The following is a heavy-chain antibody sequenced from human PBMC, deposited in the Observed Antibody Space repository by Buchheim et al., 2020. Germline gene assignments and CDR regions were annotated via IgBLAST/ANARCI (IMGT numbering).Heavy chain of an antibody. D-gene: IGHD1-14*01. Sequence: QVQLQQWGAGLLKPSETLSLTCAVYGGSFSDYYWNWIRQLPEKGLEWIGEIHQRGSTKSKPSLKSRATMSVDASKNSFSLRVTSVTAADTAVYYCARGPGARRTLDYWGQGTL. V-gene: IGHV4-34*01. J-gene: IGHJ4*02. CDR3: ARGPGARRTLDY. CDR1: GGSFSDYY. CDR2: IHQRGST.